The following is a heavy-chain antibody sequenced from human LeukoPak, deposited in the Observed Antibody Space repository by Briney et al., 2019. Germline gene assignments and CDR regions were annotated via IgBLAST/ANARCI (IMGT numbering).Heavy chain of an antibody. Sequence: GGSLRLSCAASGFIFSSYGMHWVRQAPGKGLEWVAFLRYDGTNTYYADPVKGRFTISRDNSKNTLFLEMNSLRAEDTAVYYCAKDTCSTSCYIGALDIWGLGTLVTVSS. CDR2: LRYDGTNT. CDR3: AKDTCSTSCYIGALDI. CDR1: GFIFSSYG. V-gene: IGHV3-30*02. J-gene: IGHJ3*02. D-gene: IGHD2-2*02.